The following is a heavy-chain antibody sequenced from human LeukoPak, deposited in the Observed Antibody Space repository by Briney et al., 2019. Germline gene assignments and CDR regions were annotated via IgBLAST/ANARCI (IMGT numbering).Heavy chain of an antibody. V-gene: IGHV3-48*03. CDR2: ISTTGNTI. J-gene: IGHJ4*02. CDR3: ARERIFGDYFDY. CDR1: GFTFSSFE. Sequence: GGSLRLSCAASGFTFSSFEINWVRQAPGKGLEWLSYISTTGNTIYYSDSVKGRFTISRDNAKNSVYLQMNSLIAEDTAVYYCARERIFGDYFDYWGQGTLVTVSS. D-gene: IGHD3-10*02.